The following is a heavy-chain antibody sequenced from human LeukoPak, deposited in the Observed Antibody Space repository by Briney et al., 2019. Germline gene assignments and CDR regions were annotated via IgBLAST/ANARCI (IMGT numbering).Heavy chain of an antibody. D-gene: IGHD3-10*01. CDR1: GFSFDDYG. CDR3: ARDQSRYGSGSRVFDY. CDR2: IKQDGSEK. Sequence: GGSLRLSCATSGFSFDDYGMSWVRQAPGKGLEWVANIKQDGSEKYYVDSVKGRFTISRDNDKNSLYLQMNSLRAEDTAVYYCARDQSRYGSGSRVFDYWGQGTLVTVSS. J-gene: IGHJ4*02. V-gene: IGHV3-7*01.